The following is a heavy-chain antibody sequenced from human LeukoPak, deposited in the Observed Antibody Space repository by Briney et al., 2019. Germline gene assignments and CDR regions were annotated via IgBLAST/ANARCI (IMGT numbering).Heavy chain of an antibody. CDR2: INHSGST. CDR3: ARSKGQAVTAIPFDY. V-gene: IGHV4-34*01. D-gene: IGHD2-21*02. Sequence: SETLSLTCAVYGGSFSGYYWSWIRQPPGKGLEWIGEINHSGSTNYNPSLKSRVTISVDTCKNQSSLKLRSVTAADTAVYYCARSKGQAVTAIPFDYWGQGTLATVSS. J-gene: IGHJ4*02. CDR1: GGSFSGYY.